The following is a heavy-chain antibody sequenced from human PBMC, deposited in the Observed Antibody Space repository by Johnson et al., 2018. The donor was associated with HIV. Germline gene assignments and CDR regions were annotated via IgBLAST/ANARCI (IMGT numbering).Heavy chain of an antibody. CDR1: GFTFDDYA. CDR3: ARLRWGSGDPLHDAFDV. V-gene: IGHV3-9*01. CDR2: INWNGGST. D-gene: IGHD2-21*01. Sequence: QLVESGGGLVQPGRSLRLSCAASGFTFDDYAMHWVRQAPGKGLEWVSGINWNGGSTGYADSVKGRFTISRDNAKNSLYLQMNSLRAEDTAVYYCARLRWGSGDPLHDAFDVWGQGTMVTVSS. J-gene: IGHJ3*01.